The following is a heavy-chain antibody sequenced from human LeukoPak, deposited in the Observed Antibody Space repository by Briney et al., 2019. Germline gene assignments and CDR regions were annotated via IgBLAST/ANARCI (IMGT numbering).Heavy chain of an antibody. CDR3: ASLGCSSTSCHAAPKPGFGY. CDR2: INHSGST. CDR1: GGSFSGYY. V-gene: IGHV4-34*01. D-gene: IGHD2-2*01. J-gene: IGHJ4*02. Sequence: SETLSLTCAVYGGSFSGYYWSWIRQPPGKGLEWIGEINHSGSTNYNPSLKSRVTISVDTSKNQFSLKLSSVTAADTAVYYCASLGCSSTSCHAAPKPGFGYWGQGTLVTVSS.